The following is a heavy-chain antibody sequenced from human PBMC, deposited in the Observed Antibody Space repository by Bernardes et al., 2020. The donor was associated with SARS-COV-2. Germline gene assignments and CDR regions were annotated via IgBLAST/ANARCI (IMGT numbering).Heavy chain of an antibody. CDR1: GYTFTGYY. D-gene: IGHD3-22*01. CDR2: INPNSGGT. CDR3: ALPPDNDDRYGMGV. V-gene: IGHV1-2*02. Sequence: ASVKVSCKASGYTFTGYYIHWVRQAPGQGLEWMGWINPNSGGTTYAQKFQGRVTMTRDTSINTAYMELSSLRSDDTAVYYCALPPDNDDRYGMGVWGQGTTNTGSS. J-gene: IGHJ6*02.